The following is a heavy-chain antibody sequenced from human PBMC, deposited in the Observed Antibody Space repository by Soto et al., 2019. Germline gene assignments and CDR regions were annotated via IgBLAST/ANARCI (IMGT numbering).Heavy chain of an antibody. V-gene: IGHV3-23*01. Sequence: SWVRQAPGKGLEWVSAISGSGGSTYYADSVKGRFTISRDNSKNTLYLQMNSLRAEDTAVYYCAKDHYFDYWGQGTLVTVSS. CDR2: ISGSGGST. CDR3: AKDHYFDY. J-gene: IGHJ4*02.